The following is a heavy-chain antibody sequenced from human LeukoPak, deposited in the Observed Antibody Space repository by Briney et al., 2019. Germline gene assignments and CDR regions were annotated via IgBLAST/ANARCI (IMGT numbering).Heavy chain of an antibody. Sequence: SETLSLTCTVSGGSISGFYWSGIRQPPGKGLEWIGYIYYNGNTNYSPSLKSRVTISLDASKNQFSLNLTSLTAADTAVYYCARQVEHYRSSGWYSWFDPWGQGTLVTVSS. CDR3: ARQVEHYRSSGWYSWFDP. V-gene: IGHV4-59*08. D-gene: IGHD6-19*01. J-gene: IGHJ5*02. CDR1: GGSISGFY. CDR2: IYYNGNT.